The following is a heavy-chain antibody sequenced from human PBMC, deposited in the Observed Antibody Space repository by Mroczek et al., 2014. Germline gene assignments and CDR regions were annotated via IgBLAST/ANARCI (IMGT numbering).Heavy chain of an antibody. J-gene: IGHJ4*02. CDR3: ASVRIAAAGTPSSRRVPNYFDY. CDR1: GGSISSGGYY. CDR2: IYYSGST. Sequence: QVQLQQWGPGLVKPSQTLSLTCTVSGGSISSGGYYWSWIRQHPGKGLEWIGYIYYSGSTYYNPSLKSRVTISVDTSKNQFSLKLSSVTAADTAVYYCASVRIAAAGTPSSRRVPNYFDYVGPGNPWSTVSS. D-gene: IGHD6-13*01. V-gene: IGHV4-31*03.